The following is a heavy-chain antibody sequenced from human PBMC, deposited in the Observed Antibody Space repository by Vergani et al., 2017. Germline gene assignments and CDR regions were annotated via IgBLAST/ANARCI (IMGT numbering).Heavy chain of an antibody. CDR2: VFHLGTV. J-gene: IGHJ4*01. CDR1: GVSITRGNY. D-gene: IGHD3-22*01. Sequence: QVQLQESGPGLLKTSETLSLTCNVSGVSITRGNYWGWVRQSPGTGLEWIASVFHLGTVYYNPSLRSRVRISIDAYNVLPLRLQSVSAAETAVYFCVRDLYSRGPFDVWGQGSLVTVSS. V-gene: IGHV4-38-2*02. CDR3: VRDLYSRGPFDV.